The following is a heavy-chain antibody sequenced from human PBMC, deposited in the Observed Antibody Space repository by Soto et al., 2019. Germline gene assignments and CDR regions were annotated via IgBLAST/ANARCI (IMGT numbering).Heavy chain of an antibody. D-gene: IGHD3-10*01. CDR2: IVVGSGNT. CDR1: GFTFTSSA. Sequence: SVKVSCKASGFTFTSSAVQWVRQARGQRLEWIGWIVVGSGNTNYAQKFQERVTITRDMSTSTAYMELSSLRSEDTAVYYCAAASVNYYGSGTDLWGQGTMVTVSS. J-gene: IGHJ3*01. CDR3: AAASVNYYGSGTDL. V-gene: IGHV1-58*01.